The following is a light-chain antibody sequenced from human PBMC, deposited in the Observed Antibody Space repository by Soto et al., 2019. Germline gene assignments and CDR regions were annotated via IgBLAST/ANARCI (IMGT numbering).Light chain of an antibody. CDR3: SSYTSSSTPDV. CDR1: ISDVGGYNY. CDR2: DVS. Sequence: QSALTQPASVSGSPGQSITISCTGTISDVGGYNYVSWYQQHPGKAPKVMIYDVSNRPSGVSNRFSGSKSGNTASLTISGLLTEDEADYYCSSYTSSSTPDVFGTGTKLTVL. J-gene: IGLJ1*01. V-gene: IGLV2-14*01.